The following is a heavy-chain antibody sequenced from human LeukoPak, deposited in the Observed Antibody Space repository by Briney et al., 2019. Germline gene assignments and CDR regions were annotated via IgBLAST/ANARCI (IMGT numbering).Heavy chain of an antibody. D-gene: IGHD2-15*01. CDR3: AKADIVVVVAAFDAFDI. CDR2: ISGSGGST. Sequence: PGGSLRLSCAASGFTFSSYAMSWVRQAPGKGLEWVSAISGSGGSTYYADSVKGRFTISRDNSKNTLYLQMNSLRAEDTAVYYCAKADIVVVVAAFDAFDIWGQGTMVTVSS. J-gene: IGHJ3*02. CDR1: GFTFSSYA. V-gene: IGHV3-23*01.